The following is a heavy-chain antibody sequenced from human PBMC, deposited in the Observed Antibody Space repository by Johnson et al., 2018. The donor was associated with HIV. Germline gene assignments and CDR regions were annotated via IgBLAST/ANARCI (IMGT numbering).Heavy chain of an antibody. J-gene: IGHJ3*02. CDR3: AKSPAKDHGGNSGAFDI. CDR1: GFTFTSYG. D-gene: IGHD4-23*01. V-gene: IGHV3-30-3*02. Sequence: QVQLVESGGGVVQPGGSLRLSCAASGFTFTSYGMHWVRQAPGNGLEWVAVISSDGRNKYYADSVKGRFTISRDNSKNTLYLQMNSLRAEDTAMYYCAKSPAKDHGGNSGAFDIWGQGTMVTVSS. CDR2: ISSDGRNK.